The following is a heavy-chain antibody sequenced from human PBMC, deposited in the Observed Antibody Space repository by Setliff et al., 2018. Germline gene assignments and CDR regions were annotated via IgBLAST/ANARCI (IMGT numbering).Heavy chain of an antibody. CDR1: GFTFSSYA. D-gene: IGHD4-17*01. Sequence: AGSLRLSCAASGFTFSSYAMSWVRQAPGKGLEWVSAISGTGISTYYADSVKGRFTISRDNSKNTLYLQMNSLRAEDTAVYYCAKVPAAYGGNSPYFDYWGQGTLVTVSS. CDR3: AKVPAAYGGNSPYFDY. CDR2: ISGTGIST. J-gene: IGHJ4*02. V-gene: IGHV3-23*01.